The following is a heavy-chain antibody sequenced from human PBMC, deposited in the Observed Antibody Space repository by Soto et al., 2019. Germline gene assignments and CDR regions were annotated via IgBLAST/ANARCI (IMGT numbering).Heavy chain of an antibody. J-gene: IGHJ6*02. V-gene: IGHV3-30*18. CDR2: ISYDGTNK. Sequence: VQLVESGGGEVQPGRSLTISCAASGFTFSTYGMHWVRQTPGKGLEWVAVISYDGTNKFYSDSVKGRFTSSRDNFKNTLTPQMNSLRADDTAVYSCAKDLQSYGDYDYYCYGMDVWGLGTRVTVSS. CDR3: AKDLQSYGDYDYYCYGMDV. D-gene: IGHD4-17*01. CDR1: GFTFSTYG.